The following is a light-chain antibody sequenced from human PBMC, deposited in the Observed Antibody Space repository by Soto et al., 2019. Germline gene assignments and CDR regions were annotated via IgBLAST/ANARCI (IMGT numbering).Light chain of an antibody. Sequence: DIQMTQSPSSLSAFVGDRVTITFRASQSIARLLNWYQQKPGKAPNLLIFGAPTLQSGVPSRFSGSGSGTDFTLTITSLQPEDFATYYCQQSLNTPRTFGQGTKVDIK. CDR3: QQSLNTPRT. V-gene: IGKV1-39*01. J-gene: IGKJ1*01. CDR2: GAP. CDR1: QSIARL.